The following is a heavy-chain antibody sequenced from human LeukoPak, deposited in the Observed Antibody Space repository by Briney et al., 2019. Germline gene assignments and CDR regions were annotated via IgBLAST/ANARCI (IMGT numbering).Heavy chain of an antibody. D-gene: IGHD3-22*01. Sequence: GGSLRLSCTGSGFTFGDYAMSWFRQAPGKGLEWVGFIRSKANGGTTEHAASVKGRFTISRDDSKSIAYLQMNSLKTEDTAVYYCTRDPGHEYYYDSSGYYYGEPYFDYWGQGTPVTVSS. CDR3: TRDPGHEYYYDSSGYYYGEPYFDY. CDR1: GFTFGDYA. V-gene: IGHV3-49*03. J-gene: IGHJ4*02. CDR2: IRSKANGGTT.